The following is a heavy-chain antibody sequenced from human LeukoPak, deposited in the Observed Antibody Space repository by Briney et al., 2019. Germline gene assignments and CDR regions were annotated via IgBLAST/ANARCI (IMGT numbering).Heavy chain of an antibody. V-gene: IGHV3-33*01. Sequence: GGSLRLSCAASGFSFSNYDMHWVRQAPGKGLEWVAVIWYDGSNKYYADSVKGRFTISRDNSKNTLYLQMNSLRAGDTAVYYCARLGAAWSLDYWGQGTLVTVSS. CDR2: IWYDGSNK. CDR3: ARLGAAWSLDY. J-gene: IGHJ4*02. CDR1: GFSFSNYD. D-gene: IGHD1-26*01.